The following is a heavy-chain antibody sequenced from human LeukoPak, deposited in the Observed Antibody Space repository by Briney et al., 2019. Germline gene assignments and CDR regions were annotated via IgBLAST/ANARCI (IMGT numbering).Heavy chain of an antibody. D-gene: IGHD6-13*01. CDR3: AKEIYTSTWYPRVGLDY. CDR1: GFTVSSNY. J-gene: IGHJ4*02. CDR2: IYSGGST. Sequence: GGSLRLSCAASGFTVSSNYMSWVRQAPGKGLEWVSVIYSGGSTYYADSVKGKFTISRDNSKNTLYLQMDSLRPEDTAIYYCAKEIYTSTWYPRVGLDYWGQGTLVTVSS. V-gene: IGHV3-66*01.